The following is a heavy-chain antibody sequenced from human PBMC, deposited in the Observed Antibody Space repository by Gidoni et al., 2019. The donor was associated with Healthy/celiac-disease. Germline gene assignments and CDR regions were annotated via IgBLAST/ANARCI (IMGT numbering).Heavy chain of an antibody. CDR2: IYYSGST. D-gene: IGHD3-22*01. CDR3: ARPPGDADYDGDY. V-gene: IGHV4-39*01. CDR1: GGSISSSSYY. J-gene: IGHJ4*02. Sequence: QLQLQESGPGLVKPSETLSLTCTVSGGSISSSSYYWGWIRQPPGKGLEWIGSIYYSGSTYYNPSLKSRVTISVDTSKNQFSLKLSSVTAADTAVYYCARPPGDADYDGDYWGQGTLVTVSS.